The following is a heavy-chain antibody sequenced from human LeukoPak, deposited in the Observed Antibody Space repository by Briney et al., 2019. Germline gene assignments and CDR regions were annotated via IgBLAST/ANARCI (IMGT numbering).Heavy chain of an antibody. CDR3: APYYYDSSGYYY. CDR2: IYYSGST. D-gene: IGHD3-22*01. V-gene: IGHV4-39*01. J-gene: IGHJ4*02. CDR1: GGSISSSSYY. Sequence: PSETLSLTCTVSGGSISSSSYYWGWLRQPPGKGLEWIGSIYYSGSTYYNPSLKSRVTRSVDTSKNQFSLKLSSVTAADTAVYYCAPYYYDSSGYYYWGQGTLVTVSS.